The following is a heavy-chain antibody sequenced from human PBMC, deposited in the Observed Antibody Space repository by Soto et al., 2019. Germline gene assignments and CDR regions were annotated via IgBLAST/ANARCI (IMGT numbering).Heavy chain of an antibody. D-gene: IGHD3-3*01. CDR1: GGSFGNSA. CDR3: ATGVIWIGYFAVDS. CDR2: IIPVYRTL. J-gene: IGHJ4*02. V-gene: IGHV1-69*01. Sequence: QVQLVQSGAEVKKPGSSVKVSCKASGGSFGNSAINWVRQAPGQGLEWLGGIIPVYRTLNYAQKFQGRVTITADESTGTAYMTLSSLVSDDTAVYYCATGVIWIGYFAVDSWGQGARVTVSS.